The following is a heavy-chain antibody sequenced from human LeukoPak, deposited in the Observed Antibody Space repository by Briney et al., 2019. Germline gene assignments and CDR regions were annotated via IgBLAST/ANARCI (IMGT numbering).Heavy chain of an antibody. CDR2: IKQEGSEK. CDR3: ARARRGYYFDY. Sequence: GGSLRLSCAASGFTFSSYWMSWVRQAPGKGLEWVANIKQEGSEKYYVDSVKGQFTISRDSAKNSLYLQMNSLRAEDTAVYYCARARRGYYFDYWGQGTLVTVSS. J-gene: IGHJ4*02. CDR1: GFTFSSYW. V-gene: IGHV3-7*01. D-gene: IGHD3-16*01.